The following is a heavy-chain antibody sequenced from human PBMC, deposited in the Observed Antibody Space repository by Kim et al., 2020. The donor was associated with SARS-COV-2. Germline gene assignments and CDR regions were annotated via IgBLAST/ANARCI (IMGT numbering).Heavy chain of an antibody. D-gene: IGHD3-16*01. CDR2: TYSGGGT. CDR1: GFTVSRNY. V-gene: IGHV3-66*01. CDR3: AGGGTSYYYGMGV. J-gene: IGHJ6*02. Sequence: GGSLRLSCAASGFTVSRNYMSWVRQAPGKGLDWVSATYSGGGTYYADSVRDRFTISRDNFKNTLYLQMDSLRGDDTAVYYCAGGGTSYYYGMGVWRQGT.